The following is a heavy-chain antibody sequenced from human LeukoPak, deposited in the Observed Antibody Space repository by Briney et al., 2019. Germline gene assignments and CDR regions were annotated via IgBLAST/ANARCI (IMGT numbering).Heavy chain of an antibody. D-gene: IGHD3-3*01. CDR3: ARQPATIFGVVIILGGLDY. J-gene: IGHJ4*02. Sequence: SETLSLTCTVSGYSISSGYYWGWIRQPPGKGLEWIGSIYHSGSTNYNPSLKSRVTISVDTSKNQFSLKLSSVTAADTAVYYCARQPATIFGVVIILGGLDYWGQGTLVTVSS. CDR2: IYHSGST. CDR1: GYSISSGYY. V-gene: IGHV4-38-2*02.